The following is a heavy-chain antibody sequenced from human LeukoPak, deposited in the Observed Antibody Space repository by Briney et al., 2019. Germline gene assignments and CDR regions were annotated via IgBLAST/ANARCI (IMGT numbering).Heavy chain of an antibody. V-gene: IGHV4-4*02. D-gene: IGHD2-15*01. CDR1: GGSISSSNW. CDR3: ARPLSLGYCSGGSCYGRGAWFDR. J-gene: IGHJ5*02. Sequence: SETLSLTCAVSGGSISSSNWWSWVRQPPGKGLEWIGQIYHSGSTNYNPSLKSRVTISVDKSKNQFSLKLRSVTAADTAVYYCARPLSLGYCSGGSCYGRGAWFDRWGQGTLVTVSS. CDR2: IYHSGST.